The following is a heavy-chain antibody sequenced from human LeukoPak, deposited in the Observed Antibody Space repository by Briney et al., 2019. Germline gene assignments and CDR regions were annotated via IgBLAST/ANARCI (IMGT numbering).Heavy chain of an antibody. J-gene: IGHJ4*02. CDR2: ISSSGSTI. CDR3: ASSPMITFGGVIYDYLDY. V-gene: IGHV3-11*01. CDR1: GFTFSDYY. D-gene: IGHD3-16*02. Sequence: GGSLRLSCAASGFTFSDYYMSWIRQAPGKGLEWVSYISSSGSTIYYADSVKGRFTISRDNAKNSLYLQMNSLRAEDTAVYYCASSPMITFGGVIYDYLDYWGQGTLVTVSS.